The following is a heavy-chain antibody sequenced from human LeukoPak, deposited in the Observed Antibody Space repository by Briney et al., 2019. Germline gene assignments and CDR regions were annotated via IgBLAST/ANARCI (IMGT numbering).Heavy chain of an antibody. Sequence: SETLSLTCTVSGGSISTYYWSWIRQPPGKGLEWIGEINHSGSTNYNPSLKSRVTISVDMSKNQFSLKLRSVTAADTAVYYCARENGYKYDYWGQGTLVTVSS. D-gene: IGHD5-24*01. J-gene: IGHJ4*02. CDR3: ARENGYKYDY. CDR2: INHSGST. CDR1: GGSISTYY. V-gene: IGHV4-34*01.